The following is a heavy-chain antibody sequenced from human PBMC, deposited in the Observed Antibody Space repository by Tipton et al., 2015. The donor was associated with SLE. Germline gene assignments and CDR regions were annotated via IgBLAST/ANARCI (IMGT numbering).Heavy chain of an antibody. CDR2: IYKTGIT. J-gene: IGHJ5*01. CDR1: GDSMNNYY. D-gene: IGHD1-26*01. Sequence: TLSLTCSVSGDSMNNYYWSWIRQPAGMPLEWIGRIYKTGITNYNPSLKGRLSMSVDTSKAHFSLNLNSVTAADTATYSCARETGTYYSTWFDSWGQGTLVTVSS. CDR3: ARETGTYYSTWFDS. V-gene: IGHV4-4*07.